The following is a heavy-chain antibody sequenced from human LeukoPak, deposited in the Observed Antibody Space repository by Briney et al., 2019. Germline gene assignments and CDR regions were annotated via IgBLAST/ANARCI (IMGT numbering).Heavy chain of an antibody. Sequence: PSETLSLTCTVSGGSISSGSYYWSWIRQPAGKGLEWIGRIYTSGSTNYNPSLKSRVTISVDTSKYQFSLKLSSVTAADTAVYYCARARGEYQLLIGDYYYYMDVWGKGTTVTVSS. CDR2: IYTSGST. J-gene: IGHJ6*03. V-gene: IGHV4-61*02. D-gene: IGHD2-2*01. CDR1: GGSISSGSYY. CDR3: ARARGEYQLLIGDYYYYMDV.